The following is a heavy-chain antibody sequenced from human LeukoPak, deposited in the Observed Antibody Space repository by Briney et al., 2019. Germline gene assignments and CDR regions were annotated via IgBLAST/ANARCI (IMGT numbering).Heavy chain of an antibody. J-gene: IGHJ4*02. Sequence: ASVKVSCKASGGTFSSYAISWVRQAPGQGLEWMGWMNPNSGNTGYAQKFQGRVTMTRNTSISTAYMELSSLRSEDTAVYYCARSEGYCSSTSCYFDYWGQGTLVTVSS. CDR2: MNPNSGNT. CDR1: GGTFSSYA. V-gene: IGHV1-8*02. CDR3: ARSEGYCSSTSCYFDY. D-gene: IGHD2-2*01.